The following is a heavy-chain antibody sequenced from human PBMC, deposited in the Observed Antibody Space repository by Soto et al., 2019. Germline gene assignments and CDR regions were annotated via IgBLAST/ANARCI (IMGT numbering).Heavy chain of an antibody. CDR3: ARGGVVPLRFDP. CDR2: INHSGST. CDR1: GGSFSGYY. J-gene: IGHJ5*02. V-gene: IGHV4-34*01. Sequence: KPSETLSLTCAVYGGSFSGYYWSWIRQPPGKGLEWIGEINHSGSTNYNPSLKSRVTISVDTSKNQFSLKLSSVTAADTAVYYCARGGVVPLRFDPWGQGTLVTVSS. D-gene: IGHD2-2*01.